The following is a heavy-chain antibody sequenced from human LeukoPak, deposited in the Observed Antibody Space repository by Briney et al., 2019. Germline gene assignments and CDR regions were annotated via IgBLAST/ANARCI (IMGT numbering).Heavy chain of an antibody. D-gene: IGHD3-22*01. CDR3: ARDRYYDSSGYDY. V-gene: IGHV3-66*01. CDR2: IYSGGST. J-gene: IGHJ4*02. Sequence: PGGSLRLSCAASGFTVSSNYMSWVRQAPGKGLEWVSVIYSGGSTYYADSVKGRFTISRDNSKNTLYFQMNSLRAEDTAVYYCARDRYYDSSGYDYWGQGTLVTVSS. CDR1: GFTVSSNY.